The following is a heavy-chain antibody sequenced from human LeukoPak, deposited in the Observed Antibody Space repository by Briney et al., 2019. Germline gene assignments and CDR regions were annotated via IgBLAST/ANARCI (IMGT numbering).Heavy chain of an antibody. J-gene: IGHJ5*02. CDR1: GFTFDDYA. D-gene: IGHD1-1*01. V-gene: IGHV3-9*01. Sequence: GRSLRLSCAASGFTFDDYAMHWVRHAPGKGLEWGSGNSWNSGSIVYADSVKGRFTISRDNAKNSLYLQMNSLRAEDTALYYCAKVSLDKRDTAGTHRGWFDPWGQGTLVTVSS. CDR3: AKVSLDKRDTAGTHRGWFDP. CDR2: NSWNSGSI.